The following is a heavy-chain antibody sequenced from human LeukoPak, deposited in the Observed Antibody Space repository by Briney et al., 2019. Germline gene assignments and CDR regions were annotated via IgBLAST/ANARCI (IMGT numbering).Heavy chain of an antibody. CDR3: VKDGTVTTTYLFDY. D-gene: IGHD4-17*01. V-gene: IGHV3-64D*06. CDR2: ISSSGSIT. J-gene: IGHJ4*02. CDR1: GLTFSKYA. Sequence: GGSLILSCAASGLTFSKYAMNWVRQAPGKGLEWVSAISSSGSITYYVDSVKGRFTISRDNSKNTLYLQMSSLRAEDTAVYYCVKDGTVTTTYLFDYWGQGTLVTVSS.